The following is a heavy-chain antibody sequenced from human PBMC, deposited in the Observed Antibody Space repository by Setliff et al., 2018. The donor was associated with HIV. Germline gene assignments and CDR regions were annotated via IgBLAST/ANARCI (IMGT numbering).Heavy chain of an antibody. V-gene: IGHV1-18*01. D-gene: IGHD7-27*01. J-gene: IGHJ3*02. CDR3: ARDRRGANWGFIRAFDI. Sequence: GASVKVSCKASGYTFTSYGISCVRQAPGQGLEWMGWISAYNGNTNYAQKIQGRVTMTTDTSTSTAYRGLRSMRSDDTAVYYCARDRRGANWGFIRAFDIWGQGTMVTVSS. CDR2: ISAYNGNT. CDR1: GYTFTSYG.